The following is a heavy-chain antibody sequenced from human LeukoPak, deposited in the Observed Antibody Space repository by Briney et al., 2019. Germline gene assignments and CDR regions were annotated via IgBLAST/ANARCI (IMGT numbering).Heavy chain of an antibody. Sequence: GGSLRLSCAASGFSFSTYAMNWVRQAPGKGLRWVSTISGSGGSTYYADSVKGRFTISRGNSKNTLYLQMNSLRAEDTAVYYCAKDQMLGGFDYWGQGTLVTVSS. CDR1: GFSFSTYA. J-gene: IGHJ4*02. D-gene: IGHD2-15*01. CDR2: ISGSGGST. CDR3: AKDQMLGGFDY. V-gene: IGHV3-23*01.